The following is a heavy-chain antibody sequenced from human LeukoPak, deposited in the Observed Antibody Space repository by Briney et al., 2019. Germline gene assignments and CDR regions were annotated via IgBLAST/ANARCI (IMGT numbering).Heavy chain of an antibody. CDR2: INHSGST. V-gene: IGHV4-34*01. CDR3: ASLPPRYSSGWYLDY. CDR1: GGSFSGYY. D-gene: IGHD6-19*01. Sequence: SETLSLTCAVYGGSFSGYYWSWIRQPPGKGLEWIGEINHSGSTNYNPSLKSRVTISVDTSKNQFSLKLSSVTAADTAVYYCASLPPRYSSGWYLDYWGQGTLVTVSS. J-gene: IGHJ4*02.